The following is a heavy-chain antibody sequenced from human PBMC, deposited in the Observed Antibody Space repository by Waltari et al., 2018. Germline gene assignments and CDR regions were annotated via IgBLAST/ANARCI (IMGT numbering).Heavy chain of an antibody. Sequence: QVQLQESGPGLVKPSGTLSLTCAVSGDSISSNYWWSWVRQSPGKGLAWIGQVHHSGRTHYNPSLQSRVTISVDKAKNQFSLNLNSVTAADTAVYYCAGDRAIGLFFDYWGQGTLVTVSS. J-gene: IGHJ4*02. D-gene: IGHD2-2*01. CDR2: VHHSGRT. CDR1: GDSISSNYW. V-gene: IGHV4-4*02. CDR3: AGDRAIGLFFDY.